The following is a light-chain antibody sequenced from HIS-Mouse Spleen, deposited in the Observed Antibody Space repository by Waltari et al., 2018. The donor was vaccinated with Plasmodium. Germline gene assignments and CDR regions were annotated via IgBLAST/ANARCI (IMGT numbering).Light chain of an antibody. Sequence: SYELTQPPSVSVSPGQTARITCSGDALPTKYAYWYQQKSGQAPVLVIYEDSKRPSGIPGRFSGSSTGTMATSTISGAQVEDEADYYCYSTDSSGNHRVFGGGTKLTVL. CDR2: EDS. CDR3: YSTDSSGNHRV. V-gene: IGLV3-10*01. J-gene: IGLJ3*02. CDR1: ALPTKY.